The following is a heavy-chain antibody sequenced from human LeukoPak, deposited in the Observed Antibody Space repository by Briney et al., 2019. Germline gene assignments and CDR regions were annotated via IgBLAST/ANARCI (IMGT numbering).Heavy chain of an antibody. D-gene: IGHD7-27*01. CDR1: GFTFSSYA. Sequence: PGGSLRLSCAASGFTFSSYAMSWVRQAPGKGLEWVSAISGSGGSTYYADSVKGRFTISRDNSKNTLYLQMNSLRAEDTAVYYCAKGTGEGYYYYGMDVWGQGTTVTVSS. J-gene: IGHJ6*02. CDR3: AKGTGEGYYYYGMDV. CDR2: ISGSGGST. V-gene: IGHV3-23*01.